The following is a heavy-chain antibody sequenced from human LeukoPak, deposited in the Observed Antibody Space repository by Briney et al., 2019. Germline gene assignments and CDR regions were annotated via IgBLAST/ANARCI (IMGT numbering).Heavy chain of an antibody. CDR2: IYYSGST. D-gene: IGHD6-13*01. CDR1: GGSISSYY. CDR3: ARRPYSTFDI. Sequence: SETLSLTCTVSGGSISSYYWSWIRQPPGKGPEWIGYIYYSGSTYYNPSLKSRVAISVDTSKNQFSLKLSSVTAADTAVYYCARRPYSTFDIWGQGTMVTVSS. J-gene: IGHJ3*02. V-gene: IGHV4-59*08.